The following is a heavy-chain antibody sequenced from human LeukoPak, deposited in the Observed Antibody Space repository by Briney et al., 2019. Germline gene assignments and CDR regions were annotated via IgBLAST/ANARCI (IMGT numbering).Heavy chain of an antibody. CDR1: AFTFSSYA. D-gene: IGHD1-26*01. CDR3: ARAGSIRFDY. CDR2: ISCDGSNK. V-gene: IGHV3-30*04. Sequence: SLRLSCAASAFTFSSYAMHWDRQAPGKGLEWVVVISCDGSNKYYADAVKGRFTISRANSKNTLYLQMNSLRAENTAVYYCARAGSIRFDYWGQGTLVTVSS. J-gene: IGHJ4*02.